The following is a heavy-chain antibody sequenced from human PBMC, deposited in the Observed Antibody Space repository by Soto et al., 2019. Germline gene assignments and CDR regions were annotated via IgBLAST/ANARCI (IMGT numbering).Heavy chain of an antibody. Sequence: SVKGPCKASGGTFSSYAISWVRQAPGQGLEWMGGIIPILGTANYAQKFQGRVTITADKSTSTAYMELSSLRSEDTAVYYCARVSRIAAAGTTSTGFYYYGMDVWGQGTTVTVSS. J-gene: IGHJ6*02. D-gene: IGHD6-13*01. CDR3: ARVSRIAAAGTTSTGFYYYGMDV. CDR1: GGTFSSYA. CDR2: IIPILGTA. V-gene: IGHV1-69*10.